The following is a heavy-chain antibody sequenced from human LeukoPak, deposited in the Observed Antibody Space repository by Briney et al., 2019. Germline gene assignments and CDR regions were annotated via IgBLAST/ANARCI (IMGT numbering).Heavy chain of an antibody. V-gene: IGHV3-30*03. Sequence: KPGGSLRLSCAASGFTFSTYGIHWVRQAPGKGLEWVAVISYDGSNKYYADSVKGRFTISRDNSKNTLYLQMNSLRAEDTAVYYCARVDAIVVVITEPTIDYWGQGTLVTVSS. CDR2: ISYDGSNK. J-gene: IGHJ4*02. CDR3: ARVDAIVVVITEPTIDY. D-gene: IGHD3-22*01. CDR1: GFTFSTYG.